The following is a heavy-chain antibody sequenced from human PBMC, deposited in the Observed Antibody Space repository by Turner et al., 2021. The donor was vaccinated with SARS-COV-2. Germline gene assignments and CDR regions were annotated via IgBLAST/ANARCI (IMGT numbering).Heavy chain of an antibody. CDR3: ARSYHTYYFDY. CDR1: GGSITSSTYY. J-gene: IGHJ4*02. V-gene: IGHV4-39*01. D-gene: IGHD2-2*01. CDR2: IFSSGST. Sequence: QLPLQESGPGLVKPSETLSLTCTVPGGSITSSTYYWGWIRQPPGKGLDWIGSIFSSGSTYYNPSLKSRVTISVDTSKNQFSLKLTSVTAADTAVYYCARSYHTYYFDYWGQGTLGTVSS.